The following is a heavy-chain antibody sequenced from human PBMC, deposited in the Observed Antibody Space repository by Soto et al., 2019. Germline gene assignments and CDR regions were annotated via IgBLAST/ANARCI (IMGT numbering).Heavy chain of an antibody. CDR3: ARDSKRGYSGYDKLDY. Sequence: SETLSLTCSISGGSISRYYWSWIRQPPGKGLEWIGYIDYSGSTNYNPSLKSRVTISVDTSKNQFSLKLSSVTAADTAVYYCARDSKRGYSGYDKLDYWGQGTLVTVYS. J-gene: IGHJ4*02. V-gene: IGHV4-59*01. CDR2: IDYSGST. CDR1: GGSISRYY. D-gene: IGHD5-12*01.